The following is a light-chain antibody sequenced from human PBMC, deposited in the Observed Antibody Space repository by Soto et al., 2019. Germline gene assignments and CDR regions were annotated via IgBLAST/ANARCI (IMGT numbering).Light chain of an antibody. V-gene: IGKV3-20*01. J-gene: IGKJ1*01. Sequence: EIVLTQSPGTLSLSPGERATLSCRASQSVSSSYLAWYQQKPGQAPRPLIYGASNRATGIPDRFSGSGSGTDFTLTISRLEPEDFAVYYCQQYGSSPWTFGQGTKVDI. CDR3: QQYGSSPWT. CDR2: GAS. CDR1: QSVSSSY.